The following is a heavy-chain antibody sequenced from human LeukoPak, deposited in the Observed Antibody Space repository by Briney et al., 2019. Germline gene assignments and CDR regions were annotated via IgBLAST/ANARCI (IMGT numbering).Heavy chain of an antibody. V-gene: IGHV3-15*01. D-gene: IGHD3-22*01. J-gene: IGHJ4*02. CDR1: GFTFTNAW. CDR2: IKSKTDGGTT. CDR3: TKYDTSVNFDY. Sequence: MSGGSLRLSCVASGFTFTNAWMSWVRQAPGKGLEWVGHIKSKTDGGTTDYAAPVKGRFIISRDDSKHTLYLQMNSLKTDDTAVYCCTKYDTSVNFDYWGQGTLVTVSS.